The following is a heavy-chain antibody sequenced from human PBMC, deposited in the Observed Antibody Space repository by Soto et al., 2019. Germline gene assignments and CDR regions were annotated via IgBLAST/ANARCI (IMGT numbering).Heavy chain of an antibody. V-gene: IGHV1-3*01. D-gene: IGHD3-16*01. J-gene: IGHJ4*02. Sequence: ASVKVSCKASGFTFTNYAIHWVRQAPGQRLEWMGWINAGNGNTKYSQKFQGRVTITSDTSATTAYMELSSLRSEDTALYYCASCSSRDAFCMFFDYWGQGALVIGSS. CDR1: GFTFTNYA. CDR2: INAGNGNT. CDR3: ASCSSRDAFCMFFDY.